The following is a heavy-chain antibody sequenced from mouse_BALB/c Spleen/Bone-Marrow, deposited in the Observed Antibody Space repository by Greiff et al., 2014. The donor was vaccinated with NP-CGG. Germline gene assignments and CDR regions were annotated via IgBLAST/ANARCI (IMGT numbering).Heavy chain of an antibody. CDR2: INPYNGGT. J-gene: IGHJ4*01. CDR1: GYSFTGYT. CDR3: ARKGPYYRYDPYAMDY. V-gene: IGHV1-18*01. D-gene: IGHD2-14*01. Sequence: EVQGVESGPELVKPGASMKISCKASGYSFTGYTMNWVKQSHGKNLEWIGLINPYNGGTSYNQKFKGKATLTVDKSSSTAYMELLSLTSEDSAFYYCARKGPYYRYDPYAMDYWGQGTSVTVSS.